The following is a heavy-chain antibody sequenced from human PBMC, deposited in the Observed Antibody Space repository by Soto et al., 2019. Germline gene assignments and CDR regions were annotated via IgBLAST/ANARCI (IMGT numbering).Heavy chain of an antibody. CDR2: IYYSGST. V-gene: IGHV4-59*01. CDR3: ARDAGSSGYYYYYYGMDV. D-gene: IGHD3-22*01. Sequence: SETPSLTCTVSGGSISSYYWSWIRQPPGKGLEWIGYIYYSGSTNYNPSLKSRVTISVDTSKNQFSLKLSSVTAADTAVYYCARDAGSSGYYYYYYGMDVWGQGTTVTVSS. CDR1: GGSISSYY. J-gene: IGHJ6*02.